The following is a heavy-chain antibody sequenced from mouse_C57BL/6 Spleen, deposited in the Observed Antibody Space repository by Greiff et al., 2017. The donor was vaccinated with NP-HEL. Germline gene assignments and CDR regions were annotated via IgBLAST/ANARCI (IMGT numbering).Heavy chain of an antibody. CDR1: GFSLTSYG. V-gene: IGHV2-6*03. J-gene: IGHJ4*01. CDR3: ARGPLYGSSYGYYAMDY. D-gene: IGHD1-1*01. CDR2: IWSDGST. Sequence: VKLVESGPGLVAPSQSLSITCTVSGFSLTSYGVHWVRQPPGKGLEWLVVIWSDGSTTYNSALKSRLSISKDNSKSQVFLKMNSLQTDDTAMYYCARGPLYGSSYGYYAMDYWGQGTSITVSS.